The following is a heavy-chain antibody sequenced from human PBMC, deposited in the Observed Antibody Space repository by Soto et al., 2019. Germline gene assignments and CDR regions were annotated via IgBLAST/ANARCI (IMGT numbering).Heavy chain of an antibody. CDR1: GASISSSY. D-gene: IGHD3-22*01. Sequence: PSETLSLPCTVSGASISSSYWSWIRQSPGKGLEWIGYVYYSGSTNYNPSLKSRVTISVDTSKNQFSLKLSSVTAADTAVYYCARGYYDSRGQSNTFDIWGQGTMVTVSS. CDR2: VYYSGST. CDR3: ARGYYDSRGQSNTFDI. J-gene: IGHJ3*02. V-gene: IGHV4-59*01.